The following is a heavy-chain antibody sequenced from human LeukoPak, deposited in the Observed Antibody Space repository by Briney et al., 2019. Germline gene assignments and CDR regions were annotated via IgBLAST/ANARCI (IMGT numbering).Heavy chain of an antibody. CDR2: ITGNGGST. Sequence: GGSLRLSCAASGFTFSTYAMSWVRQAPGKGLEWVSTITGNGGSTYYPDSVKGRFAISRDNSKNTLYLQMNSLRVEDTATYFCARDAPEVRNDYWGQGTLVTVSS. CDR3: ARDAPEVRNDY. D-gene: IGHD3-10*01. V-gene: IGHV3-23*01. J-gene: IGHJ4*02. CDR1: GFTFSTYA.